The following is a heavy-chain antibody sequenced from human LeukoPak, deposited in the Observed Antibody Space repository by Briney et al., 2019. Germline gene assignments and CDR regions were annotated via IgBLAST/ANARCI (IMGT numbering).Heavy chain of an antibody. J-gene: IGHJ5*02. CDR1: GYSISSGYY. Sequence: SETLSLTCTVSGYSISSGYYWVWIRQPAGKGLEWIGRMYTSGSTNYNPSLKSRVTISVDTSKNQFSLKLSSVTAADTAVYYCARGIRGVMGNWFDPWGQGTLVTVSS. D-gene: IGHD3-10*01. CDR3: ARGIRGVMGNWFDP. CDR2: MYTSGST. V-gene: IGHV4-61*02.